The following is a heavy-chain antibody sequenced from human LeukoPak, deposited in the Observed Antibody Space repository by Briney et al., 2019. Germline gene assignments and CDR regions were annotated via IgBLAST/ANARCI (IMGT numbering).Heavy chain of an antibody. CDR1: GFTVSSNY. CDR2: IYSGGST. D-gene: IGHD3-16*01. J-gene: IGHJ3*02. Sequence: PGGSPRHSCAASGFTVSSNYMSCVRHAPGKGLVWVSIIYSGGSTFYADSVKGRFTISRDNSKNTLYLQMNSLRAGDTAVYYCARGGGYLSAFDIWGQGTMVTVSS. V-gene: IGHV3-53*01. CDR3: ARGGGYLSAFDI.